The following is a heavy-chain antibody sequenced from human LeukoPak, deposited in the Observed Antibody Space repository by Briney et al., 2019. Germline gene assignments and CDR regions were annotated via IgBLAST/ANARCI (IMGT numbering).Heavy chain of an antibody. D-gene: IGHD5-12*01. V-gene: IGHV3-30-3*01. CDR3: ARDRDWLRDFDY. CDR1: GFTFRNYA. J-gene: IGHJ4*02. Sequence: PGGSLRLSCAASGFTFRNYAMHWVRQASGKGLEWVAVTSYDESTKYYVDSVKGRFTISRDNSKNTLFLQMNSLRDEDTALYYCARDRDWLRDFDYWGQGTLVTVSS. CDR2: TSYDESTK.